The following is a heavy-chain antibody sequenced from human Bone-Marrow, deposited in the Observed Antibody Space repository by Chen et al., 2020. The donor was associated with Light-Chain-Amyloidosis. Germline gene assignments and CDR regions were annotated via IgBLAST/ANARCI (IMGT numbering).Heavy chain of an antibody. CDR3: ARRRDGYNFDY. CDR2: IYPDGPDA. CDR1: GYTFPNYW. D-gene: IGHD5-12*01. Sequence: EVQLEQSGPEVKKPGESLKSSCKGSGYTFPNYWIGWVRQMPGKGLEWMGVIYPDGPDARYSPSFEGQVTISADKSITTAYLQWRSLKASDTAMYYCARRRDGYNFDYWGQGTLVTVSS. V-gene: IGHV5-51*01. J-gene: IGHJ4*02.